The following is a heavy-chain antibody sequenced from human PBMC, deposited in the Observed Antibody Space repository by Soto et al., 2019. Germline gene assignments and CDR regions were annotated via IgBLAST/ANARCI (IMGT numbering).Heavy chain of an antibody. CDR3: ARVDAVTPSSFHGMDV. CDR1: GGSVSSKNYY. V-gene: IGHV4-61*01. Sequence: QVQLQESGPGLVKPSETLSLTCTVSGGSVSSKNYYWSWIRHSPGKGLEWIGYISYSGSTNYSPSLESRVTISVDTAKNQFSLRLSAVIAADTAVYYCARVDAVTPSSFHGMDVWGQGTRVVVSS. J-gene: IGHJ6*02. D-gene: IGHD4-4*01. CDR2: ISYSGST.